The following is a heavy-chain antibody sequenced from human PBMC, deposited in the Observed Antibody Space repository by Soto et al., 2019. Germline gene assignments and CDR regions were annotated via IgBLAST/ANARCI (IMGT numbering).Heavy chain of an antibody. CDR1: GYTFTSYG. V-gene: IGHV1-18*04. CDR2: ISAYNGNT. CDR3: ARGLTYYDLWSGYSLEDYYGMDA. Sequence: GASVKVSCKASGYTFTSYGISWVRQAPGQGLEWMGWISAYNGNTNYAQKLQGRVTMTTDTSTSTAYMELRSLRSDDTAVYYCARGLTYYDLWSGYSLEDYYGMDAWGQGTTVTVSS. J-gene: IGHJ6*02. D-gene: IGHD3-3*01.